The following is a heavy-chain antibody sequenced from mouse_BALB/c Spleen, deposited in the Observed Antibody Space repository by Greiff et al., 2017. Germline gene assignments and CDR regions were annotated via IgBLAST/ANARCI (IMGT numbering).Heavy chain of an antibody. V-gene: IGHV1-69*02. CDR3: TRIYYGYDKAWFAY. D-gene: IGHD2-2*01. Sequence: QVQLQQPGAELVRPGASVKLSCKASGYTFTSYWINWVKQRPGQGLEWIGNIYPSDSYTNYNQKFKDKATLTVDKSSSTAYMQLSSPTSKDSAVYYCTRIYYGYDKAWFAYWGQGTLVTVSA. J-gene: IGHJ3*01. CDR2: IYPSDSYT. CDR1: GYTFTSYW.